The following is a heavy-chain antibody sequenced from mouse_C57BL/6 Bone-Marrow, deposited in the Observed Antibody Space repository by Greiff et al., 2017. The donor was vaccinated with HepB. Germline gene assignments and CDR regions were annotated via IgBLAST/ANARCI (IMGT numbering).Heavy chain of an antibody. CDR1: GFTFSSYA. Sequence: EVNVVESGGGLVKPGGSLKLSCAASGFTFSSYAMSWVRQTPEKRLEWVATISDGGSYTYYPDNVKGRFTISRDNAKNNLYLQMSHLKSEDTAMYYCARLFDYWGQGTTLTVSS. V-gene: IGHV5-4*03. CDR3: ARLFDY. CDR2: ISDGGSYT. J-gene: IGHJ2*01.